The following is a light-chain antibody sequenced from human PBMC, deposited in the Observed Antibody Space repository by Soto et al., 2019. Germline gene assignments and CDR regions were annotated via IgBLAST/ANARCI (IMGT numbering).Light chain of an antibody. J-gene: IGLJ1*01. Sequence: QSVLTQPPSVSGAPGQRVTISGTGSSSNIGAHYDVHWYQQLPGTAPKLLIYGNSNRPSGVPDRFSGSKSGTSASLAITGLQAEDEADYYCQSYDNSLSVYVFGTGTKLTVL. CDR1: SSNIGAHYD. CDR3: QSYDNSLSVYV. CDR2: GNS. V-gene: IGLV1-40*01.